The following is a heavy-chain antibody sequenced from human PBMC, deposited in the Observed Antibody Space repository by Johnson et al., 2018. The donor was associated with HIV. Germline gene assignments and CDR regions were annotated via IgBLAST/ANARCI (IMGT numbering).Heavy chain of an antibody. D-gene: IGHD6-13*01. J-gene: IGHJ3*02. V-gene: IGHV3-30*18. CDR3: AKDWARIAAAQFDI. CDR2: LPYDGSNK. CDR1: GFTFSSYA. Sequence: VLLVESGGGLVQPGGSLRLSCAASGFTFSSYAMSWVRQAPGKGLEWVAILPYDGSNKYYADSVKGRFTISRDNSKNTLYLQMNSLRAEDTAVYYCAKDWARIAAAQFDIWGQGTMVTVSS.